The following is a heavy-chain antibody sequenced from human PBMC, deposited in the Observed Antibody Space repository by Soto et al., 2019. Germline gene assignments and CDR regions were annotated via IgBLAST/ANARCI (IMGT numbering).Heavy chain of an antibody. CDR2: IIPIFGTA. D-gene: IGHD3-22*01. J-gene: IGHJ4*02. CDR1: GGTFSSYA. CDR3: ARELRRGYYDSSGYPYYFDY. V-gene: IGHV1-69*01. Sequence: QVQLVQSGAEVKKPGSSVKVSCKASGGTFSSYAISWVRQAPGQGLEWMGGIIPIFGTANYAQKFQGRVTITADESTSTAYMELSSLRSEDTAVYYCARELRRGYYDSSGYPYYFDYWGQGTLATVSS.